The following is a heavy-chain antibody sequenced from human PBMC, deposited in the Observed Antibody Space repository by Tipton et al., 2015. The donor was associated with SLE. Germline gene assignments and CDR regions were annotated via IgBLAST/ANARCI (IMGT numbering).Heavy chain of an antibody. Sequence: TLSLTCDVYGGSSNTYYWAWIRQPPGKGLEWIGEINHSGSTNYNPSLKSRVTTSLDTSKNQVSLKLKPVTAADTAVYYCAMSSGRYRGAFDYWGQGTLVTVSS. CDR1: GGSSNTYY. CDR3: AMSSGRYRGAFDY. V-gene: IGHV4-34*01. CDR2: INHSGST. J-gene: IGHJ4*02. D-gene: IGHD1-26*01.